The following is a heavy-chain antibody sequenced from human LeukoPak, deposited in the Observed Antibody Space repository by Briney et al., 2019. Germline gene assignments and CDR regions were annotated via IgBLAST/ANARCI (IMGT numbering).Heavy chain of an antibody. V-gene: IGHV4-61*02. CDR3: ARELIEYYFDY. CDR1: GGSISSGSYY. CDR2: IYTSGST. Sequence: PSQTLSLTCTVSGGSISSGSYYWSWIRQPAGKGLEWIGRIYTSGSTNYNPSLKSRLTISVDTSKNQFSLKLSSVTAADTAVYYCARELIEYYFDYWGQGTLVTVSS. J-gene: IGHJ4*02. D-gene: IGHD3-16*01.